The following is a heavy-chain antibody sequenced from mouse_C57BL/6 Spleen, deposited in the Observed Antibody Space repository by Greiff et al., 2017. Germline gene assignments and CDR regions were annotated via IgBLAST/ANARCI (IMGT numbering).Heavy chain of an antibody. J-gene: IGHJ2*01. V-gene: IGHV1-54*01. CDR3: ARSSSFFDD. CDR1: GYAFTNYL. Sequence: VQLQQSGAELVRPGTSVKVSCKASGYAFTNYLIEWVKQRPGQGLEWIGVINPGSGGTNYNEKFKGKATLTADKSSSTAYMQLSSLTSEDSAVYFCARSSSFFDDWGQGTTLTVSS. D-gene: IGHD1-3*01. CDR2: INPGSGGT.